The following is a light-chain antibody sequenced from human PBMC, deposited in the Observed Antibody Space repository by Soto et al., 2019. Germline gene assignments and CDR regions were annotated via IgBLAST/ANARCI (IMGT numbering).Light chain of an antibody. CDR3: MQALQTPIT. V-gene: IGKV2-28*01. CDR2: LGS. J-gene: IGKJ5*01. Sequence: DIVMTQSPLSLPVTPEEPASISCRSSQSLLHTNGKKYMDWYLQKPGQSPQLLIYLGSNRASGVPDRFSGSGSGTDFSLKISRVEAEDVGVYYCMQALQTPITFGQGTRLEIK. CDR1: QSLLHTNGKKY.